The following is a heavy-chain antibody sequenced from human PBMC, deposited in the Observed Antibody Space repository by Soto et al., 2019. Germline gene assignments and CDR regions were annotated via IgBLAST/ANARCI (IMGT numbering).Heavy chain of an antibody. Sequence: GGSLRLSCAASGFTFSSYGMHWVRQAPGKGLEWVAVIWYDGSNKYYADSVKGRFTISRDNSKNTLYLQMNSLRAEDTAVYYCAGSTEYSSGCFDYWGQGTLVTVSS. CDR1: GFTFSSYG. D-gene: IGHD6-19*01. V-gene: IGHV3-33*01. CDR3: AGSTEYSSGCFDY. J-gene: IGHJ4*02. CDR2: IWYDGSNK.